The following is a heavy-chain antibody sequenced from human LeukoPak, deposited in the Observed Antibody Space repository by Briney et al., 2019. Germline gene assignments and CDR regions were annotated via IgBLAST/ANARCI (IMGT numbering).Heavy chain of an antibody. Sequence: GGSLRLSCTASGFTFGDYAMSWVRQAPGKGLEWVGFIRSKAYGGTTEYAASVKGRFTISRDDSKSIAYLQMNSLKTEDTAVYYCTRFSGSYYSALGAPNADYWGQGTLVTVSS. J-gene: IGHJ4*02. CDR3: TRFSGSYYSALGAPNADY. D-gene: IGHD1-26*01. CDR2: IRSKAYGGTT. CDR1: GFTFGDYA. V-gene: IGHV3-49*04.